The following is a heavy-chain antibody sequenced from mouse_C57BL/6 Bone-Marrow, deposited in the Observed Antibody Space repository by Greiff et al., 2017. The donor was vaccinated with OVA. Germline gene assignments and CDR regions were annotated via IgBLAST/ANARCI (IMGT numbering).Heavy chain of an antibody. V-gene: IGHV14-4*01. CDR3: TTVTGKGFAY. D-gene: IGHD4-1*01. CDR2: IDPENGDT. Sequence: VQLQQSGAELVRPGASVKLSCTASGFNIKDDYMHWVKQRPEQGLEWIGWIDPENGDTEYASKFQGKATITADTSSNTAYLQLSSLTSEDTAVYYCTTVTGKGFAYWGQGTTLTVSS. CDR1: GFNIKDDY. J-gene: IGHJ2*01.